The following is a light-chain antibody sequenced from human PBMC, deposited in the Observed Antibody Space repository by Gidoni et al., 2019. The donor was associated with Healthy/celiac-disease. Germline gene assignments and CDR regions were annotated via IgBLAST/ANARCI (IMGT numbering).Light chain of an antibody. CDR3: QSYDSSLSGSAYV. J-gene: IGLJ1*01. V-gene: IGLV1-40*01. CDR1: SSNIGAGYD. Sequence: QSVLTQPPSVSGAPGQRVTIPCTGSSSNIGAGYDVHWYQQLPGTAPKLLIYGNSNRPSGFPDRFSGAKSGTSASLAITGLQAEDEADYYCQSYDSSLSGSAYVFGTGTKVTVL. CDR2: GNS.